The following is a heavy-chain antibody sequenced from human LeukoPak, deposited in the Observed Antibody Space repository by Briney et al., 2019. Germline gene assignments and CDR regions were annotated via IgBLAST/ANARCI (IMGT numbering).Heavy chain of an antibody. J-gene: IGHJ5*02. V-gene: IGHV4-31*03. Sequence: SQTLSLTCTISGGSISSGGYYWSWIRQHPGKGLEWIGYIYYSGSTYYNPSLKSRVTISVDTSKNQFSLKLSSVTAADTAVYYCARGLAARRGYNWFDPWGQGTLVTVSS. CDR3: ARGLAARRGYNWFDP. D-gene: IGHD6-6*01. CDR1: GGSISSGGYY. CDR2: IYYSGST.